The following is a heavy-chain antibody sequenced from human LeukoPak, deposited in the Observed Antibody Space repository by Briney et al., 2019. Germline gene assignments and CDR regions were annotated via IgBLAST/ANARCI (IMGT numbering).Heavy chain of an antibody. CDR2: ISLTGLT. J-gene: IGHJ4*02. Sequence: PSETLSLTCAVSGGSISNTNWGSWVRQPPGQGLKWIGEISLTGLTHYNPSLESRVTVSLGKSKNQLSFNLTSVTAADTAVYYCSRENGAFSPFGYWGQGILVTV. CDR3: SRENGAFSPFGY. CDR1: GGSISNTNW. D-gene: IGHD2-8*01. V-gene: IGHV4-4*02.